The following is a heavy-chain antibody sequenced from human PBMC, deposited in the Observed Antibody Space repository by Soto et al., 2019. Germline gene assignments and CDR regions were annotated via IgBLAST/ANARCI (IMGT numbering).Heavy chain of an antibody. Sequence: QVQLVESGGGVVQPGRSLRLSCAASGFSLSISPMQWVRQAPGKGPEWVALRSYDGTNKFYADSVKGRFTISRDNSKSTLYLQVDSLRPEDAAVYYCARDPKTSGGQHWAFNYFDSWGQGTLVTVSS. V-gene: IGHV3-30-3*01. D-gene: IGHD7-27*01. J-gene: IGHJ4*02. CDR3: ARDPKTSGGQHWAFNYFDS. CDR1: GFSLSISP. CDR2: RSYDGTNK.